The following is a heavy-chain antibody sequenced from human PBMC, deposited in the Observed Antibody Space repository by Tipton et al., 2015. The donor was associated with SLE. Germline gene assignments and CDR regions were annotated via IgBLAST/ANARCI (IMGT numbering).Heavy chain of an antibody. D-gene: IGHD2-15*01. J-gene: IGHJ6*02. CDR2: INHSGST. CDR1: GGSFSGYY. Sequence: TLSLTCAVYGGSFSGYYWSWIRQPPGKGLEWIGEINHSGSTNYNPSLKIRVSISVDTSKNQFSLKLSFVTAADTAVYYCARETVVPCSGGICFPHSMDVWGQGTTVTVSS. CDR3: ARETVVPCSGGICFPHSMDV. V-gene: IGHV4-34*01.